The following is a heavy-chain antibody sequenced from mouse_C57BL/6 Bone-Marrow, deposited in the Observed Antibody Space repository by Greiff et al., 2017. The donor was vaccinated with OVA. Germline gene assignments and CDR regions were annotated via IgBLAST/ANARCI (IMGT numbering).Heavy chain of an antibody. V-gene: IGHV2-2*01. J-gene: IGHJ2*01. CDR3: ARRRLLRPYYFDY. D-gene: IGHD2-3*01. CDR2: IWSGGST. Sequence: VKVEESGPGLVQPSQSLSITCTVSGFSLTSYGVHWVRQSPGKGLEWLGVIWSGGSTDYNAAFISRLSISKDNSKSQVFFKMNSLQADDTAIYYCARRRLLRPYYFDYWGQGTTLTVSS. CDR1: GFSLTSYG.